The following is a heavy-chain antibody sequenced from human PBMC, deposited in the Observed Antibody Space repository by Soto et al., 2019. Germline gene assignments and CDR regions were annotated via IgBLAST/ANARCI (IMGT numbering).Heavy chain of an antibody. V-gene: IGHV3-23*01. CDR1: GFTFSSYA. J-gene: IGHJ6*01. D-gene: IGHD3-9*01. CDR2: FSGSGDNT. CDR3: AKDRYDSVTGYPIQYGVDG. Sequence: PGGSLRLSCAASGFTFSSYAMSWVRQPPGKGLEWVSSFSGSGDNTDYADSVKGRFTISRDNSKNTLYMQMNSLRAEDTAVYYCAKDRYDSVTGYPIQYGVDGWGQGTTVNVAS.